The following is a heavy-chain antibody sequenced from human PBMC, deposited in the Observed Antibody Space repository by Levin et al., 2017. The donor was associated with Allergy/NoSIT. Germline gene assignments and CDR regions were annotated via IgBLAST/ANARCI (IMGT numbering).Heavy chain of an antibody. J-gene: IGHJ6*02. Sequence: GGSLRLSCAASGFNFRNDFMHWVRQAPGKGPESVSSINTNGDYTYYANSVKGRFTISRDNSKNMLYLQMGSLTTEDMAVYYCVRDFYGMDVWGQGTTVTVSS. V-gene: IGHV3-64*01. CDR2: INTNGDYT. CDR3: VRDFYGMDV. CDR1: GFNFRNDF.